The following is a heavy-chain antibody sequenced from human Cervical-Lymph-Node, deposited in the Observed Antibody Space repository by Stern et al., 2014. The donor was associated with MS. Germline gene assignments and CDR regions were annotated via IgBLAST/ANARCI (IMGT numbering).Heavy chain of an antibody. CDR1: SGSISTYY. CDR3: ARWRPYYGSGSNVVDV. Sequence: QVQLQESGPGLVKPSETLSLTCTVSSGSISTYYWSWIRQPPGKGLEWIGYTSYSGGTNYNPSFESRVTLLVDTSKNQFSLKLTSVSAADTAVYYCARWRPYYGSGSNVVDVWGQGTTVTVS. CDR2: TSYSGGT. V-gene: IGHV4-59*12. D-gene: IGHD3-10*01. J-gene: IGHJ6*02.